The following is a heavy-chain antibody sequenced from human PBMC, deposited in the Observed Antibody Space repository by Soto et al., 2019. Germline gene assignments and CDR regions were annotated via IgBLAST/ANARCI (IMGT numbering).Heavy chain of an antibody. J-gene: IGHJ4*02. V-gene: IGHV3-11*01. CDR2: ISSSGSTI. D-gene: IGHD1-1*01. CDR3: ASRNDGFDY. CDR1: GFTFSDYY. Sequence: GVSLRLSCAASGFTFSDYYMILIRQAQGKGLEWVSYISSSGSTIYYADSVKGRSTISRDNAKNSLYLQMNSLRAEDTAVHYCASRNDGFDYWGQGTLVTVSS.